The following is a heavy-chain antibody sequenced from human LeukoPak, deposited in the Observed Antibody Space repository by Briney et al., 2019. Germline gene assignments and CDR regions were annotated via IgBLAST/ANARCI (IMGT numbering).Heavy chain of an antibody. D-gene: IGHD3-22*01. CDR3: ARCYYDSSGYIDY. CDR1: GGSFSGYY. Sequence: SETLSLTCAVYGGSFSGYYWRWIRQPPGKGLEWIGEINLSGSTNYNPSLKSRVTTSVDTSKNQFSLKLSSVTAADTAVYYCARCYYDSSGYIDYWGQGTLVTVSS. V-gene: IGHV4-34*01. CDR2: INLSGST. J-gene: IGHJ4*02.